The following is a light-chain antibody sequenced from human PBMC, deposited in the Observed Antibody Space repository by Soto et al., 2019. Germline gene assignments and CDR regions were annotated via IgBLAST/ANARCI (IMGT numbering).Light chain of an antibody. J-gene: IGKJ4*02. V-gene: IGKV4-1*01. CDR1: QTVLYTSNNKNY. Sequence: DIVMTQSPDSLAVSLGERATINCKSSQTVLYTSNNKNYLAWYQQKAGQTPKLLIYWASTRESGVPDRFSGRGCGTDVTLTISSLQAEEVAVYYFQQQYSIPPTFGGGTKV. CDR3: QQQYSIPPT. CDR2: WAS.